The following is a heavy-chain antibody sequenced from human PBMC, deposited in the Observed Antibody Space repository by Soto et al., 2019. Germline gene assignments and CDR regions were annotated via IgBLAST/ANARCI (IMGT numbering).Heavy chain of an antibody. CDR1: GFTFSSHG. V-gene: IGHV3-33*01. D-gene: IGHD1-7*01. CDR3: ARRISGNSAFDY. J-gene: IGHJ4*02. Sequence: QGQLVESGGGVVQPGRSLRLSCAASGFTFSSHGMHWVRQAPGKGLEWVAVIWSDGSNKYYAGSVKGRFTISRDNSKNMLYLQMDSLRAEDTAVYYCARRISGNSAFDYWGQGTLVTVSS. CDR2: IWSDGSNK.